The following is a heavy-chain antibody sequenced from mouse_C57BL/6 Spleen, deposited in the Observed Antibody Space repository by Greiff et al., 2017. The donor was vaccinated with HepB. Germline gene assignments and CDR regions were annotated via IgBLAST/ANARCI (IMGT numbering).Heavy chain of an antibody. J-gene: IGHJ3*01. CDR2: IDPSDSYT. CDR3: ARRRGYDGYYSWFAY. CDR1: GYTFTSYW. V-gene: IGHV1-69*01. D-gene: IGHD2-3*01. Sequence: VQLQQPGAELVMPGASVKLSCKASGYTFTSYWMHWVKQRPGQGLEWIGEIDPSDSYTNYNQKFKGKSTLTVDKSSSTAYMQLSSLTSEDSAVYYCARRRGYDGYYSWFAYWGQGTLVTVS.